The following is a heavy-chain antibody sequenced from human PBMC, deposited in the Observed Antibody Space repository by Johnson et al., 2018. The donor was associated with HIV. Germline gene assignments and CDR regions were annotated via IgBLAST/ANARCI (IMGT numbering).Heavy chain of an antibody. CDR1: GFTFDDYA. CDR2: ISWNSGSI. V-gene: IGHV3-9*01. D-gene: IGHD1-26*01. CDR3: ARDQEGYYDSVFDM. J-gene: IGHJ3*02. Sequence: VQLVESGGGLVQPGRSLRLSCAASGFTFDDYAMHWVRQAPGKGLEWVSGISWNSGSIGYADSVKGRFTISRDNAKNSLYLQMNRLRAEDTAFYYCARDQEGYYDSVFDMWGQGTLVTVSS.